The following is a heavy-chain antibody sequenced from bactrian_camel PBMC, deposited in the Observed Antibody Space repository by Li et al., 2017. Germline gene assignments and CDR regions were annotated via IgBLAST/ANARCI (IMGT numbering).Heavy chain of an antibody. CDR3: VADETCVRWYLPAGSADFGA. V-gene: IGHV3S40*01. CDR2: IYSGGEPT. CDR1: GYIYTRYC. D-gene: IGHD2*01. Sequence: VQLVESGGGSVQAGGSLRLSCVASGYIYTRYCMGWFRQAPGKEREGVAGIYSGGEPTYYDESVKGRFTISRDNRENTVYLEMNNLKPEDTAMYYCVADETCVRWYLPAGSADFGAWGQGTQVTVS. J-gene: IGHJ6*01.